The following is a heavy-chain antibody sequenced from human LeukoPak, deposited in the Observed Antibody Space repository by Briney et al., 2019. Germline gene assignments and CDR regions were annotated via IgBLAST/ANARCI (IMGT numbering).Heavy chain of an antibody. Sequence: ASVKVSCKASGYTFTGYYMHWVRQAPGQGLEWMGLINPNSGGTNYAQKFQGRVTMTRDTSISTAYMELSRLRSDDTAVYYCARGGYCSGGSCYPFDYWGQGTLVTVSP. CDR1: GYTFTGYY. D-gene: IGHD2-15*01. V-gene: IGHV1-2*02. CDR2: INPNSGGT. CDR3: ARGGYCSGGSCYPFDY. J-gene: IGHJ4*02.